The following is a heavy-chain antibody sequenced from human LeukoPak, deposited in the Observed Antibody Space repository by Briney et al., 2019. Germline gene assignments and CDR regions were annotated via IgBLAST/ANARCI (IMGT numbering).Heavy chain of an antibody. CDR3: ARGPGSGPGY. V-gene: IGHV3-21*01. CDR1: GFTFSSYS. Sequence: GGSLRLSCAASGFTFSSYSMNWVRQAPGKGLEWVSSISSSSSYIYYADSVKGRFTISRDNAKNSLYLQMNSLRAEATAVYYCARGPGSGPGYWGQGTLVTVSS. CDR2: ISSSSSYI. D-gene: IGHD2-15*01. J-gene: IGHJ4*02.